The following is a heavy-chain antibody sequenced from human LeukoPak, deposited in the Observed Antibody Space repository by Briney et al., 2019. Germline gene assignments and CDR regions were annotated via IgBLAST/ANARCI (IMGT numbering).Heavy chain of an antibody. D-gene: IGHD6-6*01. CDR1: GSTFSYYG. CDR2: IWYDASNK. V-gene: IGHV3-33*06. J-gene: IGHJ4*02. Sequence: GGSLRLSCAASGSTFSYYGMHWVRQAPGKGLEWVAIIWYDASNKYYANFVKGRFAISRDNSKNALYLEMNDLRDEDTAVYYCAKSYEETSSSSGPADYWGQGTLVIVSS. CDR3: AKSYEETSSSSGPADY.